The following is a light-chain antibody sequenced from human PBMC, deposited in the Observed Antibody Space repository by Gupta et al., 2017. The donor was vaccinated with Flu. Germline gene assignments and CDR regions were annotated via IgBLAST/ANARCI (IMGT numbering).Light chain of an antibody. V-gene: IGLV4-69*01. J-gene: IGLJ3*02. CDR3: QTWATGIQV. CDR1: SGQSGYA. CDR2: VNSDGSH. Sequence: QLVLTQSPSASASLGASVKLTCTLSSGQSGYAIAWHQQQPDKGPRYLMKVNSDGSHTKGDGIPDRFSGSSSGTERYLTISSLQAEDEADYYCQTWATGIQVFGGGTKLTVL.